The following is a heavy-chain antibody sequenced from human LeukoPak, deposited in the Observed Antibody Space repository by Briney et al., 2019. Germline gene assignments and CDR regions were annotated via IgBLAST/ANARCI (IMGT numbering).Heavy chain of an antibody. CDR2: MNPNSGNT. J-gene: IGHJ4*02. V-gene: IGHV1-8*01. CDR3: ARLQWLRGGPLGY. Sequence: ASVKVSCKASGYTFTSYDINWVRQATGQGLEWMGWMNPNSGNTGYAQKFQGRVTMTRNTSINTAYMELSSLRSEDTAVYYCARLQWLRGGPLGYWGQGTLVTVSS. CDR1: GYTFTSYD. D-gene: IGHD5-12*01.